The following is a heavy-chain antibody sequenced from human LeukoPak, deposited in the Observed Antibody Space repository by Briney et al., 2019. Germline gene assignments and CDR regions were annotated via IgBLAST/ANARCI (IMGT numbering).Heavy chain of an antibody. CDR1: GFAFADYA. D-gene: IGHD3-16*01. Sequence: GGSLRLSCAASGFAFADYAMHWVRQIPGKGLECVAHIHADGGRTFYADSVKGRFTVSRDNGKNSLFLQLNGLRADDTAVYYCARGPGGAYVTYYFDSWGLGTLVTVSS. CDR3: ARGPGGAYVTYYFDS. J-gene: IGHJ4*02. CDR2: IHADGGRT. V-gene: IGHV3-43*02.